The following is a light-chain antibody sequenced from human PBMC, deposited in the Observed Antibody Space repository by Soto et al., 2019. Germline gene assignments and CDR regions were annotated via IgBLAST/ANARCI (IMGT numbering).Light chain of an antibody. CDR3: SSYTPSSTLV. J-gene: IGLJ3*02. CDR2: EVS. V-gene: IGLV2-14*01. Sequence: ALTQPASVSGSLGQSITISCTGTGSDVGGYDYVSWYQHHPGRAPKLIIYEVSHRPSGVSNRFSGSKSGNTASLTISGLQPEDETDYFCSSYTPSSTLVFGGGTKVTVL. CDR1: GSDVGGYDY.